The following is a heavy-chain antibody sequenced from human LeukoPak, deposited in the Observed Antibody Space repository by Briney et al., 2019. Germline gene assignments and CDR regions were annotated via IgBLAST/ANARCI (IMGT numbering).Heavy chain of an antibody. CDR3: ARVKGHTVAQASEI. D-gene: IGHD4-23*01. V-gene: IGHV4-59*01. J-gene: IGHJ3*02. CDR1: GGSISSYY. Sequence: SETLSLTCTVSGGSISSYYWSWIRQPPGKGLEWIGYIYYSGSTNYNPSLKSRVTISVDTSKNQFSLKLSSVTAADTAVYYCARVKGHTVAQASEIWGQGTMVTVSS. CDR2: IYYSGST.